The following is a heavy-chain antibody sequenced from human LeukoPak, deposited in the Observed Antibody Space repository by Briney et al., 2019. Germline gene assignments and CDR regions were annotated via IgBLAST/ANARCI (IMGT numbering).Heavy chain of an antibody. CDR1: GFTFSDYD. CDR2: IGTAGDT. J-gene: IGHJ4*02. Sequence: GGSLRLSCAASGFTFSDYDMHRVRQATGKGLEWVSAIGTAGDTYYTGSVKGRFTISRENAKNSLYLQMNSLRAGDTAVYYCARVAKERVGGLYYFDYWGQGTLVTVSS. D-gene: IGHD1-1*01. CDR3: ARVAKERVGGLYYFDY. V-gene: IGHV3-13*01.